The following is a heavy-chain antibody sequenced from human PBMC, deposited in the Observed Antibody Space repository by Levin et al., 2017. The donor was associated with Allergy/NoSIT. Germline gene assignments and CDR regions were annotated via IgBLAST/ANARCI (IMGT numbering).Heavy chain of an antibody. CDR2: IYHGGNT. J-gene: IGHJ4*02. D-gene: IGHD3-22*01. V-gene: IGHV4-4*02. Sequence: SETLSLTCAVSGGSISNSNWWSWVRQPPGEGLEWIGEIYHGGNTNYKPSLKSRVTISVDKSKNQFSLELSSVTAADTAVYYCASNHYGSGGYDFDYWGQGTLVTVSS. CDR3: ASNHYGSGGYDFDY. CDR1: GGSISNSNW.